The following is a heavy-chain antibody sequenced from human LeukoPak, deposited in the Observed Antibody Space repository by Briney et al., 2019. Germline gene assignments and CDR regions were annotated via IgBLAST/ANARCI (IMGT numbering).Heavy chain of an antibody. J-gene: IGHJ4*02. CDR2: INPNSGAT. Sequence: ASLKVSCKASGYTFTGPYIHWMRQAPEQGLEWMGWINPNSGATKYAQKFQGRVTVIRDTSTSTVYMELSGLRADDTAAYYCARVEYCTKGVCINFDLWGQGTLVIVSS. V-gene: IGHV1-2*02. CDR1: GYTFTGPY. CDR3: ARVEYCTKGVCINFDL. D-gene: IGHD2-8*01.